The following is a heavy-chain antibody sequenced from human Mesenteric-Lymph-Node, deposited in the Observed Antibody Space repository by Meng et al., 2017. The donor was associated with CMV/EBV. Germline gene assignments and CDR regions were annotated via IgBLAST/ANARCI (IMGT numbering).Heavy chain of an antibody. V-gene: IGHV3-23*03. Sequence: GGSLRLSCAASGFTFSSYAMSWVRQAPGKGLEWVSVIYSGGSSTYYADSVKGRFTISRDNSKNTLYLQMNSLRAEDTAIYYYAKSCSSSWYDRHYYYYGMDVWGQGTTVTVSS. CDR1: GFTFSSYA. D-gene: IGHD6-13*01. CDR3: AKSCSSSWYDRHYYYYGMDV. J-gene: IGHJ6*02. CDR2: IYSGGSST.